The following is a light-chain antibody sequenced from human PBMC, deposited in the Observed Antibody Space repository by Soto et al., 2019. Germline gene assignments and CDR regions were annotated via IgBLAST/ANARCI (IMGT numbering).Light chain of an antibody. CDR2: GAS. Sequence: IVLTQSPVTLSLSPGEGATLSCRASQSVSGSYLAWYQQKPGQAPRLLIYGASSRAAGIPDRFSGSGSGTDFTLSISSLAPEDFAVYYCQQYATFPFTFGPGTKVDIK. J-gene: IGKJ3*01. V-gene: IGKV3-20*01. CDR3: QQYATFPFT. CDR1: QSVSGSY.